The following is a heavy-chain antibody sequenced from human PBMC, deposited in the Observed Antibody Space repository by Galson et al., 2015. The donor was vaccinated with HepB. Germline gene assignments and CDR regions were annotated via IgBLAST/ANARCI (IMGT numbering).Heavy chain of an antibody. CDR3: ARRRREKYCSSTSCYGAFDI. CDR2: INHSEST. Sequence: LSLTCAVSGGSISSSDWWTWVRQPPGKGLEWIVEINHSESTNYNPSLKTRVTISADTSQNQFSLKLRSVTAADTAVYYCARRRREKYCSSTSCYGAFDIWGQGTMVTVS. J-gene: IGHJ3*02. CDR1: GGSISSSDW. D-gene: IGHD2-2*01. V-gene: IGHV4-4*02.